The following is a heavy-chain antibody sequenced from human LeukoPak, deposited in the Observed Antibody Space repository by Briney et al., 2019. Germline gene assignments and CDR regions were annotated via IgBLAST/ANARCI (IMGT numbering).Heavy chain of an antibody. D-gene: IGHD3-16*01. J-gene: IGHJ4*02. CDR3: AKLPAAGGDYVYMDS. CDR1: GFTFTNYA. V-gene: IGHV3-23*01. Sequence: GGSLRLSCAASGFTFTNYAMTWVRQAPGKGLEWVSAVARSGGYTYYADSVRGRFTISRDNSKNTLYLQMSSLRAEDTAVYYCAKLPAAGGDYVYMDSWGQGTLVTVSS. CDR2: VARSGGYT.